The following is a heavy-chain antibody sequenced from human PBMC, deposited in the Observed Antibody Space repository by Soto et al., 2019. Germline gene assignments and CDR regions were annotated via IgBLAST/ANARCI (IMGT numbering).Heavy chain of an antibody. CDR1: GGSSSGYY. CDR3: ARFDVWGSYLTKRVFDY. V-gene: IGHV4-34*01. J-gene: IGHJ4*02. Sequence: SETLSLTCAVYGGSSSGYYWSWIRQPPGKGLEWIGEINHSGSTNYNPSLKSRVTISVDTSKNQFSLKLSSVTAADTAVYYCARFDVWGSYLTKRVFDYWGQGTLVTVSS. D-gene: IGHD3-16*02. CDR2: INHSGST.